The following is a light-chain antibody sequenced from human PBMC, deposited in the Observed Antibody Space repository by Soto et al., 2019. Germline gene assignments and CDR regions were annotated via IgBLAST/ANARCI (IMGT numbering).Light chain of an antibody. CDR1: NIGSKS. CDR3: QVWDDSRDQVV. J-gene: IGLJ2*01. Sequence: SYELTQPPSVSVAPGKTARISCGGENIGSKSVHWYHQKPGQAPVLVIFYDRERPSGIPERFAGSNSGNTATLTISRVEAGDEADYYCQVWDDSRDQVVFGGGTKLTVL. CDR2: YDR. V-gene: IGLV3-21*04.